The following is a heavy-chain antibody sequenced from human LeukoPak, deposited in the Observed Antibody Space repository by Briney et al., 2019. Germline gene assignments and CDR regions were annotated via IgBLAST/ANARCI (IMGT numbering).Heavy chain of an antibody. D-gene: IGHD1-7*01. CDR2: IVPFFGTS. CDR3: ARSDITGTPSSDSYYFYYMDV. V-gene: IGHV1-69*13. CDR1: GGTFSTFA. J-gene: IGHJ6*03. Sequence: ASVKVSCKASGGTFSTFAIHWVRQAPGQGLEWVGGIVPFFGTSSSAQKFQGRVTITSDESTSTAYMELSGLRSEDTAVYYCARSDITGTPSSDSYYFYYMDVWGKGTAVTVSS.